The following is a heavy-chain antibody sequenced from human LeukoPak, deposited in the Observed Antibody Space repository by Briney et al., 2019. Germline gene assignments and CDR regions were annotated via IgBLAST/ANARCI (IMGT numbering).Heavy chain of an antibody. V-gene: IGHV3-23*01. CDR1: GFTFSNYA. J-gene: IGHJ6*02. CDR2: ISGSGTSK. D-gene: IGHD6-6*01. CDR3: AKDYGAARALANYYGMDV. Sequence: GGSLRLSCAASGFTFSNYAMSWVRQAPGTGLEWVSSISGSGTSKYYADSVKGRFTISRDNSKNTLYLQMNSLRAEDAAVYYCAKDYGAARALANYYGMDVWGQGTTVTVSS.